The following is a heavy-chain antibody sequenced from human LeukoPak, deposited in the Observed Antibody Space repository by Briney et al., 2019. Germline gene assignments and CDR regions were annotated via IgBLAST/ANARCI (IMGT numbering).Heavy chain of an antibody. CDR2: ISAYNGNT. CDR1: GYTFTSYG. D-gene: IGHD3-10*01. Sequence: ASVKVSFKASGYTFTSYGISWVRQAPGQGLEWMGWISAYNGNTNYAQKLQGRVTMTTDTSTSTAYMELRSLRSDDTAVYYCARVITMVRGVIRYYYYYGMDVWGQGTTVTVSS. V-gene: IGHV1-18*01. CDR3: ARVITMVRGVIRYYYYYGMDV. J-gene: IGHJ6*02.